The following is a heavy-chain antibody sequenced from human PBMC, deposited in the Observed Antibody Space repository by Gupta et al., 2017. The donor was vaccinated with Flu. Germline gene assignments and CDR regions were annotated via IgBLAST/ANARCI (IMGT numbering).Heavy chain of an antibody. V-gene: IGHV1-69*01. D-gene: IGHD3-22*01. J-gene: IGHJ4*02. CDR1: GGTFSSYA. CDR2: IIPIFGTA. Sequence: QVQLVQSGAEVKKPGSSVKVSCKASGGTFSSYAISWVRQAPGQGLEWMGGIIPIFGTANYAQKFQGRVTITADESTSTAYMELSSLRSEDTAVYYCARLRILHAHSSGYYYFDYWGQGTLVTVSS. CDR3: ARLRILHAHSSGYYYFDY.